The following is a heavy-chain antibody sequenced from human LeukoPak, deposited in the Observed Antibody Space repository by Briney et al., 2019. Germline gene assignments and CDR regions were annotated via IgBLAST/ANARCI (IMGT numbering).Heavy chain of an antibody. CDR3: ARGVPKTSYYYYYMDV. D-gene: IGHD4-11*01. Sequence: GGSLRLSCAASGFTFSSSSMNWVRQAPGKGLEWVSYISSSSSNIFYADSVKGRFTISRDNAKNSLYLQMNSLRAEDTAVYYCARGVPKTSYYYYYMDVWGKGTTVTVSS. CDR1: GFTFSSSS. CDR2: ISSSSSNI. V-gene: IGHV3-48*01. J-gene: IGHJ6*03.